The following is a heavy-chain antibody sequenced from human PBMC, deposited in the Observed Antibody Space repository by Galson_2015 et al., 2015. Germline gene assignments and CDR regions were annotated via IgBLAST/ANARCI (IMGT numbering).Heavy chain of an antibody. CDR3: AKGGLGYCSGGSCYSGKEFDY. CDR2: VNGGGGST. J-gene: IGHJ4*02. D-gene: IGHD2-15*01. Sequence: SLRLSCAASGFTFSSYAMRWVRQAPGKGLEWVSTVNGGGGSTYYADSVKGRFTISRDNSRNTLYLQMNSLRVEDTAVYFCAKGGLGYCSGGSCYSGKEFDYWGQGTLVTVSS. CDR1: GFTFSSYA. V-gene: IGHV3-23*01.